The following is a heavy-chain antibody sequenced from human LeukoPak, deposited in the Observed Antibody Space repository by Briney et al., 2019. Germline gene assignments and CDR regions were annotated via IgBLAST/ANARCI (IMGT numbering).Heavy chain of an antibody. Sequence: GGSLRLSCAASGFTFSSYAMSWVRQAPGKGLEWVSAISGSGGSTYYADSVKGRFTISRDNSKNTLYLQMNSLRAEDTAVYYCAKGPDPVVTPLYFQHWGQGTLVTVSS. J-gene: IGHJ1*01. CDR1: GFTFSSYA. CDR2: ISGSGGST. D-gene: IGHD4-23*01. V-gene: IGHV3-23*01. CDR3: AKGPDPVVTPLYFQH.